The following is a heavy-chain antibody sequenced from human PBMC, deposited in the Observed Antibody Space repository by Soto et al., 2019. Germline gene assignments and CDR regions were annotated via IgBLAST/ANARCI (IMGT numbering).Heavy chain of an antibody. D-gene: IGHD6-13*01. CDR2: INHSGST. V-gene: IGHV4-34*01. CDR3: ARGLVVAAAYYGMDV. CDR1: GGSFSGYY. Sequence: PSETLSLTCAVYGGSFSGYYWSWIRQPPGKGLEWIGEINHSGSTNYNPSLKSRVTISVDTSKNQFSLKLSSVTAADTAVYYCARGLVVAAAYYGMDVWGQGTTVTVSS. J-gene: IGHJ6*02.